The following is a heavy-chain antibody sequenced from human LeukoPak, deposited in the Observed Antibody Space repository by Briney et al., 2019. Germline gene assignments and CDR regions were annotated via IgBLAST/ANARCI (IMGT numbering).Heavy chain of an antibody. CDR3: ARKGHDFWSGYIMYYFDY. CDR2: INPSGGST. V-gene: IGHV1-46*01. CDR1: GYTFTSYY. D-gene: IGHD3-3*01. J-gene: IGHJ4*02. Sequence: PGASVKVSCKASGYTFTSYYMHWVRQAPGQGLEWMGIINPSGGSTSYAQRFQGRVTMTRDTSTSTVYMELSSLRSEDTAVYYCARKGHDFWSGYIMYYFDYWGQGTLVTVSS.